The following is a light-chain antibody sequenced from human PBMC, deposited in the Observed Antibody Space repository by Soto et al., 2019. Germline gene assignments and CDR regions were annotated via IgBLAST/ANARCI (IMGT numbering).Light chain of an antibody. V-gene: IGKV3-15*01. Sequence: IVMTQSPATLSVSPGKRATLSCRASQSVSSNLAWYQQKPGQAPRLLIYDASTRPTGGPSRFSGSGSGTEFTLTISSLQSEDFAVYYCQQYNNWPPTFGQGTKVDI. CDR3: QQYNNWPPT. CDR1: QSVSSN. CDR2: DAS. J-gene: IGKJ1*01.